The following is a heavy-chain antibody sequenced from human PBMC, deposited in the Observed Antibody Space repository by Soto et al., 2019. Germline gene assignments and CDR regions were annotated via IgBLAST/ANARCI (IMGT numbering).Heavy chain of an antibody. V-gene: IGHV1-3*01. D-gene: IGHD1-26*01. CDR1: GYTFTSYG. Sequence: EASVKVSCKASGYTFTSYGISWVRQAPGQRLEWMGWINAGNGNTKYSQKFQGRVTITRDTSASTAYMELSSLRSEDTAVYYCARDVGGFDYWGQGTLVTVSS. CDR2: INAGNGNT. CDR3: ARDVGGFDY. J-gene: IGHJ4*02.